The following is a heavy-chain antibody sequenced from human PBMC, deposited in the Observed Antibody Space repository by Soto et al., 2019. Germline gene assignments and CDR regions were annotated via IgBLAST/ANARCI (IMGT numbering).Heavy chain of an antibody. CDR2: IWYDGSNK. J-gene: IGHJ4*02. V-gene: IGHV3-33*01. Sequence: QVQLVESGGGVVQPGRSLRLSCAASGFTFSSYGMHWVRQAPGKGLEWVAVIWYDGSNKDYADSVKGRFTISRDNSKNTLYLQMNSLRAEDTAVYYCARDGYGSVSYYIDYWGQGTLVTVSS. CDR1: GFTFSSYG. D-gene: IGHD3-10*01. CDR3: ARDGYGSVSYYIDY.